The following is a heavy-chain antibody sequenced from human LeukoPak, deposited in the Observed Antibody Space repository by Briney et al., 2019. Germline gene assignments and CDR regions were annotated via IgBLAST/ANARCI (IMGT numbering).Heavy chain of an antibody. CDR2: IYYSGST. J-gene: IGHJ4*02. CDR3: ARLYDDSRGYLFDY. CDR1: GGSISSYY. V-gene: IGHV4-59*08. D-gene: IGHD3-22*01. Sequence: PSETLSLTCTVSGGSISSYYWSWIRQPPGKGLEWIGYIYYSGSTNYNPSLKSRVTISVDTSKNQFSLKLSSVTAADTAVYYCARLYDDSRGYLFDYWGQGTLVTVSS.